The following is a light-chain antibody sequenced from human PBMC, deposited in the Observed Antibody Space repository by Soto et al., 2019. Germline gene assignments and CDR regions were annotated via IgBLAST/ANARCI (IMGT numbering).Light chain of an antibody. CDR2: GAS. CDR3: HHRSDWPPRLT. V-gene: IGKV3-11*01. CDR1: RSVSSY. J-gene: IGKJ4*01. Sequence: EIVLTQSPATLSLSPGERATLSCGASRSVSSYLAWYQQKPGQAPRLLIYGASYEATGIPARFSGSGSGTDFSPSISSLGPEDFAVYYCHHRSDWPPRLTFGGGTKVEIK.